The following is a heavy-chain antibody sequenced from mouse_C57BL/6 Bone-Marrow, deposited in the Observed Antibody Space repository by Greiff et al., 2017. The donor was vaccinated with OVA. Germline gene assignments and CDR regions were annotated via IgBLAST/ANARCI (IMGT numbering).Heavy chain of an antibody. CDR2: INPNNGGT. Sequence: EVQLQQSGPELVKPGASVKISCKASGYTFTDYYMNWVKQSHGKSLEWIGDINPNNGGTSYNQKFKGKATLTVDKSSSTAYMELRILTSEDSAVYYCARSLSPYYYAMDYWGQGTSVTVSS. J-gene: IGHJ4*01. V-gene: IGHV1-26*01. CDR1: GYTFTDYY. CDR3: ARSLSPYYYAMDY. D-gene: IGHD6-5*01.